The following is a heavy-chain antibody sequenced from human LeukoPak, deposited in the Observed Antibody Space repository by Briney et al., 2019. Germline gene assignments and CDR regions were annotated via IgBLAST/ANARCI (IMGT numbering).Heavy chain of an antibody. V-gene: IGHV3-21*01. CDR1: GFTFSSYS. CDR2: ITSSNNYI. CDR3: ARGEFGDYYYFYMDV. J-gene: IGHJ6*03. Sequence: GGSLRLSCAASGFTFSSYSMNWVRQAPGKGLEWVSSITSSNNYIYYGDSVKGRFTISRDDAKRSLFLQMNSLRAEDTATYYCARGEFGDYYYFYMDVWGKGTTVTVSS. D-gene: IGHD2/OR15-2a*01.